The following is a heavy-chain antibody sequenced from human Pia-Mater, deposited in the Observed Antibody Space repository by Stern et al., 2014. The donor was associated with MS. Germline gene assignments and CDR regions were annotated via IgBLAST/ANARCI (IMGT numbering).Heavy chain of an antibody. CDR3: ARGASSAAWYKHGVDL. J-gene: IGHJ6*02. CDR1: GDTSNTDA. Sequence: VQLVESGAEVQKPGSSVRVSCKASGDTSNTDAVHWVRQAPGQGLEWMGGIIPVFGTPVYAQRFKGRVSIAADESAATNYMELSSLTSDDTAVYYCARGASSAAWYKHGVDLWGQGTTVTVSS. D-gene: IGHD1-14*01. V-gene: IGHV1-69*01. CDR2: IIPVFGTP.